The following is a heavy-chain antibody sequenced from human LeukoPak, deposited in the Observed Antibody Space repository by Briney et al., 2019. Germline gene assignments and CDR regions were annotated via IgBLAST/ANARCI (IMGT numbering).Heavy chain of an antibody. CDR2: ISSDGSKN. V-gene: IGHV3-30*18. CDR1: GFTFTNYA. CDR3: VKGLVQTTMSYSVDY. Sequence: GGSLRLSCAASGFTFTNYAMQWVRQTPGKGLEWVALISSDGSKNIYADPVKGRFTVSRDNSKNTLYLQMNSLRAEDTAVYYCVKGLVQTTMSYSVDYWGQGALVTVSS. J-gene: IGHJ4*02. D-gene: IGHD1-1*01.